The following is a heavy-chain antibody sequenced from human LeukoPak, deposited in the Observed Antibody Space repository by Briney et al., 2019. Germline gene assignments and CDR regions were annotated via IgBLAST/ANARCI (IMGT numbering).Heavy chain of an antibody. CDR1: GFTFSSYA. CDR2: ISGSGGST. CDR3: AKVANVLLWFGESSGAFDI. J-gene: IGHJ3*02. V-gene: IGHV3-23*01. D-gene: IGHD3-10*01. Sequence: GGSLRLSCAASGFTFSSYAMSWVRQAPGKGLEWVSAISGSGGSTYYADSVKGRFTISRDNSKNTVYLQMNSLRAEDTAVYYCAKVANVLLWFGESSGAFDIWGQGTMVTVSS.